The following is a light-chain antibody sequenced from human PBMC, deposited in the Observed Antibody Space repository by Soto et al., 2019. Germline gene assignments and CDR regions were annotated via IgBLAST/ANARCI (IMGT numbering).Light chain of an antibody. V-gene: IGKV3-20*01. CDR2: GAS. Sequence: VVLTQSPATLSLSPGERATLSCRANQSVSATYLAWYQQKPGQAPRLLIYGASSRATGIPDRFSGSGSGTDFTLTISRLEPEDFAVFYCHQYGSSPFTFGPGTKVDSK. CDR1: QSVSATY. J-gene: IGKJ3*01. CDR3: HQYGSSPFT.